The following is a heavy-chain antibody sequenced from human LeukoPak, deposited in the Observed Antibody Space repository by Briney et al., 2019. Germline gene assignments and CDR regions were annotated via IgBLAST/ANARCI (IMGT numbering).Heavy chain of an antibody. CDR1: GGSISSYY. Sequence: SGTVSLTCTVSGGSISSYYWSWIRQPPGKGLEWIGYIYYSGSSNYNPSLKSRVTISVDTSKNQFSLKLSSVTAADTAVYYCARGRTGMDVWGQGTTVTLSS. D-gene: IGHD1-14*01. CDR2: IYYSGSS. V-gene: IGHV4-59*01. CDR3: ARGRTGMDV. J-gene: IGHJ6*02.